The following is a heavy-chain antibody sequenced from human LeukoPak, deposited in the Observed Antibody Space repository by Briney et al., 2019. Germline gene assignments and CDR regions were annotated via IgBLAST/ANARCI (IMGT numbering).Heavy chain of an antibody. V-gene: IGHV3-48*03. CDR3: ASAYRGLLDH. CDR2: ISSTGNTI. J-gene: IGHJ4*02. CDR1: GFTFKTYE. Sequence: GGSLRLSCAASGFTFKTYEMNWVRQAPGKGLEWLSYISSTGNTIYYADSVKGRFTISRDNARNSLYLLMNSLRAEDTAIYYCASAYRGLLDHWGQGTLVTVSS. D-gene: IGHD3-10*01.